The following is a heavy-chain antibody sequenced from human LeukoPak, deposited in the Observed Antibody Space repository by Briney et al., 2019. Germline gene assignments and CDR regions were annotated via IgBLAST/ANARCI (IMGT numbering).Heavy chain of an antibody. J-gene: IGHJ4*02. CDR1: GFTFGDYA. CDR3: TRGAPYVWGSYRSPPFDY. V-gene: IGHV3-49*04. D-gene: IGHD3-16*02. CDR2: IRSKAYGGTT. Sequence: QPGGSLRLSCTASGFTFGDYAMSWVRQAPGKGLEWVGFIRSKAYGGTTEYAASVKGRFTISRDDSKSIAYLQMNSLKTEDTAVYYCTRGAPYVWGSYRSPPFDYWGQGNLVTVSS.